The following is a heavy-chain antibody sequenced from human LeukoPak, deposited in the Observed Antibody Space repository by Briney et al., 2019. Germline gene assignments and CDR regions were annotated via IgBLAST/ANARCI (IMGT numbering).Heavy chain of an antibody. D-gene: IGHD3-16*01. J-gene: IGHJ6*02. V-gene: IGHV1-69*13. CDR1: GGTFSSYA. CDR2: IIPIFGTA. CDR3: ARGRYDVEYYYYYYGMDV. Sequence: ASVTVSCKASGGTFSSYAISWVRQAPGQGLEWMGGIIPIFGTANYAQKFQGRVTITADESTSTAYMELSSLRSEDTAVYYCARGRYDVEYYYYYYGMDVWGQGTTVTVSS.